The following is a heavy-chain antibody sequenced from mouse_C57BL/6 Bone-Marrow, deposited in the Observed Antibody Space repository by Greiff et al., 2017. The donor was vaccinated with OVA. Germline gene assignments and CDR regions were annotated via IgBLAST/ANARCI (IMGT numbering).Heavy chain of an antibody. CDR1: GFTFTTYA. J-gene: IGHJ2*01. Sequence: EVQLVESGGGLVQPKGSLKLSCAASGFTFTTYAMHWVRQAPGKGLEWVARIRSKSSNYATYYADSVKDRFTISRDDSQSMLYLQMNNLKTEDTAMYCCVREGGYYLFFDYWGQGTTLTVSS. D-gene: IGHD2-3*01. CDR3: VREGGYYLFFDY. CDR2: IRSKSSNYAT. V-gene: IGHV10-3*01.